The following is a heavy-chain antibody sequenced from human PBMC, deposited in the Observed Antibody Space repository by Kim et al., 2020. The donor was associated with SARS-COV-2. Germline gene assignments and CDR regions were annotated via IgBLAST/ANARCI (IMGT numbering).Heavy chain of an antibody. Sequence: SLKSRVTISVDTSKNQFSLKLSSVTAADTAVYYCASLRYYYGSGSYYKDYWGQGTLVTVSS. D-gene: IGHD3-10*01. J-gene: IGHJ4*02. V-gene: IGHV4-31*02. CDR3: ASLRYYYGSGSYYKDY.